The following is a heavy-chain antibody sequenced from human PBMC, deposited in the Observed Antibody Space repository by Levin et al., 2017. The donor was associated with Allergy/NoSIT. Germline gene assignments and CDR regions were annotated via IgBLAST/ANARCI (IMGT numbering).Heavy chain of an antibody. J-gene: IGHJ4*02. V-gene: IGHV3-49*03. D-gene: IGHD5-18*01. Sequence: GGSLRLSCRGSGFSIGDFAMSWFRQAPGKQGLEWVGFIRSKPYGGTTEYAASVRGRFSMSRDDSNNIAYLQMNGLKTEDTAVYYCSRGMGYSYGYYFEYWGQGTLVTVSS. CDR2: IRSKPYGGTT. CDR1: GFSIGDFA. CDR3: SRGMGYSYGYYFEY.